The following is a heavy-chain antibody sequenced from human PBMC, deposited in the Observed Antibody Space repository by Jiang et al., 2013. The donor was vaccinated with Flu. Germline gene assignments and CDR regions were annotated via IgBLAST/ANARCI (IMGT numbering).Heavy chain of an antibody. CDR3: AKGPEGGQLDY. J-gene: IGHJ4*02. Sequence: SGAEVKKSGSSVKVSCKASGDTFSNYIITWVRQAPGQGLEWVGGFIPVLGITNSAQKFHDRVTFTADLSTTTAHMEPSSLKSDDTAVYYCAKGPEGGQLDYWGQGTLVTVSS. CDR2: FIPVLGIT. V-gene: IGHV1-69*04. D-gene: IGHD1-14*01. CDR1: GDTFSNYI.